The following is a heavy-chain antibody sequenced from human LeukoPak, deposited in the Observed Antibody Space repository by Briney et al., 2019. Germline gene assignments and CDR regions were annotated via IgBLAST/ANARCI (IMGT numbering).Heavy chain of an antibody. V-gene: IGHV1-2*02. CDR1: GYIFTGYY. CDR3: ARDERYSDAGHHYPDLGY. D-gene: IGHD3-16*01. Sequence: ASVKVSCKASGYIFTGYYLFWVRQAPGQGLEWMGWINSNGGATWYAQKFQSRVTLTCDTSIRTTYMELCSLTSDETAGYYTARDERYSDAGHHYPDLGYWGQGTLVIVS. CDR2: INSNGGAT. J-gene: IGHJ4*02.